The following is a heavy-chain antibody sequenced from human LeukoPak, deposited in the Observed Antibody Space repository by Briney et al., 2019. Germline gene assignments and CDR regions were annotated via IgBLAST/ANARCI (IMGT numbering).Heavy chain of an antibody. Sequence: PGGSLRLSCAASGFTFSSYEMNWVRQAPEKGLEWVSSISSSGSHIYYADSLKGRFTISRDKAKNSLILQMNSLRAEDTAVYYCASGGSYPGPFDSWGQGTLVTVSS. CDR1: GFTFSSYE. D-gene: IGHD1-26*01. CDR3: ASGGSYPGPFDS. CDR2: ISSSGSHI. J-gene: IGHJ4*02. V-gene: IGHV3-48*03.